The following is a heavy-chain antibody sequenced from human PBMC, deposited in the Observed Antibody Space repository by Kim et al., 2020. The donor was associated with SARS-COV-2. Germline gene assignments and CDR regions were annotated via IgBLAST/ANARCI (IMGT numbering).Heavy chain of an antibody. D-gene: IGHD1-26*01. Sequence: GGSLRLSCAASGFTFSGYNMNWVRQAPGKGLEWVSSISSNSDYIYYADSLKGRFTVSRDDAKNSLYLQMNSLRVEDTAMYYCVREPWEPDRHFDYWGQGTLVTVSS. CDR1: GFTFSGYN. J-gene: IGHJ4*02. V-gene: IGHV3-21*01. CDR2: ISSNSDYI. CDR3: VREPWEPDRHFDY.